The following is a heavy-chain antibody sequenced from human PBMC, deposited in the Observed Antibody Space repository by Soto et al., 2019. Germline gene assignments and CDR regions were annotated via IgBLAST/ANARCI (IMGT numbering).Heavy chain of an antibody. D-gene: IGHD2-8*01. CDR3: ARDRSHCTNGVCYEYFQH. Sequence: ASVKVSCKASGYTFTSYAMHWVRQAPGQRLEWMGWINAGNGNTKYSQKFQGRVTITRDTSASTAYMELSSLRSEDTAVYYCARDRSHCTNGVCYEYFQHWGQGTLVTVSS. J-gene: IGHJ1*01. CDR2: INAGNGNT. CDR1: GYTFTSYA. V-gene: IGHV1-3*01.